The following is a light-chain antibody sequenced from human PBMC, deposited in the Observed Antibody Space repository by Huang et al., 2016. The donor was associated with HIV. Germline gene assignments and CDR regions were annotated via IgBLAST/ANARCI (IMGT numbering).Light chain of an antibody. V-gene: IGKV3-11*01. CDR3: QQRNNWPPWT. Sequence: EIVLTQSPATLSLSPGEGATLSCRASQSIGSYVAWYQQRPGQAPRLLIYDASVRATGIPARFSGRGSGTDFTLTISSLEPEDCAVYYCQQRNNWPPWTFGQGTKVELK. CDR2: DAS. CDR1: QSIGSY. J-gene: IGKJ1*01.